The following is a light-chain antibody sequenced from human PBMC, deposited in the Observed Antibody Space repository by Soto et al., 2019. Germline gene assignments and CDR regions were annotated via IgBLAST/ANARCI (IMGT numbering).Light chain of an antibody. CDR1: QSVSSSY. V-gene: IGKV3-20*01. J-gene: IGKJ1*01. CDR3: QQYGSSPRET. Sequence: EIVLTQSPGTLSLSPGERATLSCRASQSVSSSYLAWYQQKPGQAPRLLIYGASSRATGIPDRFSGSGSGKDFTLTISRLEPEDFAVYYCQQYGSSPRETFGQGTKVDIK. CDR2: GAS.